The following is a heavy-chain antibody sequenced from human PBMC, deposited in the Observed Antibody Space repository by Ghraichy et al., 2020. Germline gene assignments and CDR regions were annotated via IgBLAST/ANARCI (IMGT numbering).Heavy chain of an antibody. D-gene: IGHD3-22*01. CDR3: ARDLGTYYYDSSGYYSDY. CDR2: ISAYNGNT. V-gene: IGHV1-18*01. J-gene: IGHJ4*02. CDR1: GYTFTSYG. Sequence: ASVKVSCKASGYTFTSYGISWVRQAPGQGLEWMGWISAYNGNTNYAQKLQGRVTMTTDTSTSTAYMELRSLRSDDTAVYYCARDLGTYYYDSSGYYSDYWGQGTLVTVSS.